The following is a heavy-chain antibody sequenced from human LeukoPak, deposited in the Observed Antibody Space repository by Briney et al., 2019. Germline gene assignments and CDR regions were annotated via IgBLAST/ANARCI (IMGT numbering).Heavy chain of an antibody. V-gene: IGHV4-38-2*02. CDR1: GYSISNGYY. D-gene: IGHD3-10*01. J-gene: IGHJ5*02. CDR2: IYHSGSI. CDR3: ARNKVRYGSGRVHFAR. Sequence: SETLSLTCTVSGYSISNGYYWGRIRPPPGKGLGWGGSIYHSGSIYYNPSLRSRVTISVDTSKNQLSLKLSSVTAADTAVYYCARNKVRYGSGRVHFARWGQGTLVTVSS.